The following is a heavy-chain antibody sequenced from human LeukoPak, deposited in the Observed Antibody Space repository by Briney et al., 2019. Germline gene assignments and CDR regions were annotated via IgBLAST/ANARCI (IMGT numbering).Heavy chain of an antibody. CDR1: GFTFSSYA. J-gene: IGHJ4*02. CDR2: ISSNGGST. V-gene: IGHV3-64*01. D-gene: IGHD3-22*01. CDR3: ARDGRWINYYDGSSPV. Sequence: QAGGSLRLSCAASGFTFSSYAMHWVRQAPGKGLEYVSAISSNGGSTYYANSAKGRFTISRDNSKNTLYLQMGSLRAEDMAVYYCARDGRWINYYDGSSPVWGQGTLVTVSS.